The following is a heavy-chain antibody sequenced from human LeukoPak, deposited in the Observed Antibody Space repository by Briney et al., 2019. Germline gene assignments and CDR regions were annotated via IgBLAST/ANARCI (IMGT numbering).Heavy chain of an antibody. CDR2: IYSDGST. J-gene: IGHJ4*02. CDR1: GFTVSSNY. Sequence: GGSLRLSCAASGFTVSSNYMSWVRQAPGKGLEWVSVIYSDGSTYYADSVKGRFTISRDNSKNTLYLQMNSLRAEDTAVYYCARDHVWAFDYWGQGNLVTVSS. CDR3: ARDHVWAFDY. V-gene: IGHV3-66*01. D-gene: IGHD5/OR15-5a*01.